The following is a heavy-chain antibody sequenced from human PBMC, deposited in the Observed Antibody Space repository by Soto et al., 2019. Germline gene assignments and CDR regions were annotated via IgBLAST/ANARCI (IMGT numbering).Heavy chain of an antibody. D-gene: IGHD2-21*02. V-gene: IGHV1-69*13. CDR3: ARDHLILPAHDFFYGSDV. Sequence: SVKVSCKASGGTFSSYAISWVRQAPGQGLEWMGGIIPVFGTPSYAQKFQGRVTIAADEATSTVYLQLNNLRAEDTAVYYCARDHLILPAHDFFYGSDVWGRGATVTVSS. CDR1: GGTFSSYA. CDR2: IIPVFGTP. J-gene: IGHJ6*02.